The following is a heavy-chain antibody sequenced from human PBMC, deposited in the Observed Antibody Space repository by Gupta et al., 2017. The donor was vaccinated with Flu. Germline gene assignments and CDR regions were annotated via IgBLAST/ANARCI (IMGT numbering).Heavy chain of an antibody. J-gene: IGHJ3*01. CDR3: TREGIVLVPAAVDAFDV. D-gene: IGHD2-2*01. Sequence: AQKFQGRVTMTRDTSISTAYMELSSLTSEDTAVYYCTREGIVLVPAAVDAFDVWGQGTVVTVSS. V-gene: IGHV1-8*01.